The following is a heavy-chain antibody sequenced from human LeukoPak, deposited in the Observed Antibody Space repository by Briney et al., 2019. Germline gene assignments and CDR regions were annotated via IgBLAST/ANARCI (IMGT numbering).Heavy chain of an antibody. D-gene: IGHD6-13*01. V-gene: IGHV3-30*18. CDR1: GFTFSSYS. Sequence: PGGSLRLSCAASGFTFSSYSMNWVRQAPGKGLEWVAVISYDGSNKYYADSVKGRFTISRDNSKNTLYLQMNSLRAEDTAVYYCAKVAAAGMFYYYYGMDVWGQGTTVTVSS. J-gene: IGHJ6*02. CDR3: AKVAAAGMFYYYYGMDV. CDR2: ISYDGSNK.